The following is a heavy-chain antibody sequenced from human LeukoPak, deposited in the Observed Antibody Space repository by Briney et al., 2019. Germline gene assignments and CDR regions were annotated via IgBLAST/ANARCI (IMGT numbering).Heavy chain of an antibody. CDR3: ARTYDSTAYQDYFDY. V-gene: IGHV3-30*01. Sequence: GGPLTLSCGACGFILRCYHMLWPPASREEALDRAAVISYDGRNKYYAHSAKGRLTISRDNSKNTLYLQMNSLTPEDTAVYDCARTYDSTAYQDYFDYWGQGALVTVSS. CDR1: GFILRCYH. CDR2: ISYDGRNK. J-gene: IGHJ4*02. D-gene: IGHD3-22*01.